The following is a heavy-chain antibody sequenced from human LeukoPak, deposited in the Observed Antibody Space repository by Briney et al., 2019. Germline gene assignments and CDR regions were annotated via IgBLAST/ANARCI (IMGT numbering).Heavy chain of an antibody. CDR3: ARAPGSAYYPYYYMDV. D-gene: IGHD6-19*01. CDR1: GGSFSGYY. V-gene: IGHV4-34*01. J-gene: IGHJ6*03. Sequence: SETLSLTCAVYGGSFSGYYWSWIRQPPGKGLEWIGEINHSGSTNYNPSLKSRVTISVDTSKNQFSLNLNSVTAADTAEYYCARAPGSAYYPYYYMDVWGKGTTVTVSS. CDR2: INHSGST.